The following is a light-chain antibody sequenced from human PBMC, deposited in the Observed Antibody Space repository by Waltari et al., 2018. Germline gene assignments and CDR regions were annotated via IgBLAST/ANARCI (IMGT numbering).Light chain of an antibody. CDR2: SNK. Sequence: QSVLTQPPSASATPGQRVTISCSGSSSNIGSNYVYWYQQPPGTAPKPLIYSNKQRPSGVPDRFSGSKSGTSASLAISGLRSEDEADYYCAAWDDSLSGWVFGGGTKLTVL. CDR1: SSNIGSNY. J-gene: IGLJ3*02. V-gene: IGLV1-47*01. CDR3: AAWDDSLSGWV.